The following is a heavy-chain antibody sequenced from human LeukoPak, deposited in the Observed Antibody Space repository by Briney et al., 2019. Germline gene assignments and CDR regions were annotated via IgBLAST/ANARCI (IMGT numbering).Heavy chain of an antibody. CDR2: IYYSGST. Sequence: SETLSLTCTVSGGSISSYYWSWIRQPPGKGLEWIGYIYYSGSTNYNPSLKSRVTISVDTSKNQFSLKLSSVTAADTAVYYCARSQWELGYYYYYYGMDVWGQGTTVTVSS. V-gene: IGHV4-59*01. J-gene: IGHJ6*02. CDR3: ARSQWELGYYYYYYGMDV. D-gene: IGHD1-26*01. CDR1: GGSISSYY.